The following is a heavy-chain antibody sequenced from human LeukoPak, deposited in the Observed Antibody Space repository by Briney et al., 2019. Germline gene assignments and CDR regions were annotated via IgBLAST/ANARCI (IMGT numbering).Heavy chain of an antibody. Sequence: SETLSLTCTVSGGSISSRSFYWGWVRQPPGKGLEWIGTIFYSGSTYYNPSLKSRVTMSVDTSKNQFSLKLSSVTAADTALYYCARHRPGYSYGYAFDYWGQGTLVTVSS. CDR1: GGSISSRSFY. J-gene: IGHJ4*02. CDR2: IFYSGST. CDR3: ARHRPGYSYGYAFDY. V-gene: IGHV4-39*01. D-gene: IGHD5-18*01.